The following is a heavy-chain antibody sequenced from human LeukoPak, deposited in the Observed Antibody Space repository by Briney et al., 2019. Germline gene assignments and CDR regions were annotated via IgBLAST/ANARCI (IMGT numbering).Heavy chain of an antibody. V-gene: IGHV3-74*03. CDR1: GFTFSSYW. J-gene: IGHJ4*02. Sequence: AGGSLRLSCAASGFTFSSYWMHWVRQAPGKGLVWVSRIYSDRSSYTADSVKGRFTISRDNAKDTLYLQMNSLRVEDTAVYYCARGGGIYGLWDYWGQGTLVTVSS. CDR3: ARGGGIYGLWDY. CDR2: IYSDRSSY. D-gene: IGHD1-26*01.